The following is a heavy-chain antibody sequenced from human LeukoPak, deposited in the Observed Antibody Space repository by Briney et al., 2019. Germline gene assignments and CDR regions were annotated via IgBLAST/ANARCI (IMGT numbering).Heavy chain of an antibody. CDR2: IYPGDSDT. Sequence: GESLKISCKGSGYSFTSYWIGWVRQMPGKGLEWMGIIYPGDSDTRYSPSFQGQVTISADKSISTAYLQWSSLKASDTAMYYCARHWKSELTMVRGVIIGTFDYWGQGTLVTVSS. CDR1: GYSFTSYW. V-gene: IGHV5-51*01. CDR3: ARHWKSELTMVRGVIIGTFDY. J-gene: IGHJ4*02. D-gene: IGHD3-10*01.